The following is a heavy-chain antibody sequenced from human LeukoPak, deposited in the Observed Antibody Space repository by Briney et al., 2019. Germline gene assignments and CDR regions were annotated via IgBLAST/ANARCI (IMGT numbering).Heavy chain of an antibody. V-gene: IGHV1-3*01. D-gene: IGHD2-2*01. CDR1: GYTFSSYA. Sequence: ASLKVSCKASGYTFSSYAMHWVRQAPGQRLEWMGRINAGNGNTKYSQKFQGRVTITRDTSASTAYMELSSLRSEDTAVYYCARGGQPQSEPVEYQQLEGIDPWGQGTLVTVSS. CDR2: INAGNGNT. J-gene: IGHJ5*02. CDR3: ARGGQPQSEPVEYQQLEGIDP.